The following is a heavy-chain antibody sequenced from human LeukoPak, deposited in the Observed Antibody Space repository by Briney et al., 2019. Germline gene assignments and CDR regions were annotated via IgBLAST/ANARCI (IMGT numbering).Heavy chain of an antibody. CDR1: GFTFSSYS. J-gene: IGHJ4*02. V-gene: IGHV3-48*04. D-gene: IGHD3-10*01. CDR3: ARERFHGSGAPKFDF. Sequence: GRSLRLSCAASGFTFSSYSLNWVRQAPGKGLEWVSYISSSGSTIYYADSVKGRFTISRDNAMNSMYLQMNSLRVEDTAVYYCARERFHGSGAPKFDFWGRGTLLTVSS. CDR2: ISSSGSTI.